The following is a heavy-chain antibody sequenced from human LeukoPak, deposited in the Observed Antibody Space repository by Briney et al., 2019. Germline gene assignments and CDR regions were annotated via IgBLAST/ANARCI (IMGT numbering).Heavy chain of an antibody. CDR2: IWYDGSNK. J-gene: IGHJ4*02. V-gene: IGHV3-33*01. D-gene: IGHD1-26*01. Sequence: GRSLRLSRAASGSTLRSHGMHWVRQAPGKGLEWVAVIWYDGSNKAYADSVKGRFTISRDNSKNTLYLQMISLRAEDTAVYFCARDDSDSESYWRDWGQGTLVTVSS. CDR3: ARDDSDSESYWRD. CDR1: GSTLRSHG.